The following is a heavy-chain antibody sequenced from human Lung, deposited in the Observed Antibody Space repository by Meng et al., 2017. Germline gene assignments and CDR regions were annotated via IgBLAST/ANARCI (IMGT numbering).Heavy chain of an antibody. CDR2: LSGGGFTT. Sequence: QLVESGGGLVHPGGSLRLSCAASGFSFSSYAMSWVRHAPGKGLEWVSALSGGGFTTYYADSVKGRFAISRHNSKNTLYLQMNSLRAEDTALYYCAKYSYGLGDYLDYWGQGALVTVSS. CDR3: AKYSYGLGDYLDY. D-gene: IGHD3-10*01. V-gene: IGHV3-23*04. CDR1: GFSFSSYA. J-gene: IGHJ4*02.